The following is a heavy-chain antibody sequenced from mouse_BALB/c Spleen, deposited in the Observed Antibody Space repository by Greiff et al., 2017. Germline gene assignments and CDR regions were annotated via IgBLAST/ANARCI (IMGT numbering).Heavy chain of an antibody. Sequence: EVKLVESGGGLVQPGGSRKLSCAASGFTFSDYGIAWVRQAPGKGPEWVAFISNLAYSIYYADTVTGRFTISRENAKNTLYLEMSSLRSEDTAMYYCARDPEGSYAMDYWGQGTSVTVSS. CDR3: ARDPEGSYAMDY. CDR1: GFTFSDYG. J-gene: IGHJ4*01. V-gene: IGHV5-15*02. CDR2: ISNLAYSI.